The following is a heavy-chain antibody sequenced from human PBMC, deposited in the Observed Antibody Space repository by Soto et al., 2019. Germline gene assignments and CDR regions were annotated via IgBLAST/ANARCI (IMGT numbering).Heavy chain of an antibody. J-gene: IGHJ3*02. Sequence: QVQLVQSGAEVKKPGASVKVSCKASGFTLTIYGITWVRQSPGQGLEWMGWISANNVNTNYAQKLQGRVTMTTDTSTSTAYMELRSLRSDDTAVYYCYWGPAAIGDRAFDIWGQGTMVTVSS. D-gene: IGHD2-2*01. CDR2: ISANNVNT. CDR3: YWGPAAIGDRAFDI. V-gene: IGHV1-18*01. CDR1: GFTLTIYG.